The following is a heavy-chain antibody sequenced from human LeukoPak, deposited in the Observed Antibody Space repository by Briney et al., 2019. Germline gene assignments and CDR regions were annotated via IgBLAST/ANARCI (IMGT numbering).Heavy chain of an antibody. D-gene: IGHD2-15*01. Sequence: PGGSLRLSCAASGFTYSSYAMSWVRRAPGKGLEWVSAISGSGGSTYYADSVKGRFTISRDNSKNTLYLQMNSLRAEDTAVYYCAKDLFGDDCSGGSCYHTRYYYYGMDVWGQGTTVTVSS. CDR1: GFTYSSYA. CDR2: ISGSGGST. V-gene: IGHV3-23*01. J-gene: IGHJ6*02. CDR3: AKDLFGDDCSGGSCYHTRYYYYGMDV.